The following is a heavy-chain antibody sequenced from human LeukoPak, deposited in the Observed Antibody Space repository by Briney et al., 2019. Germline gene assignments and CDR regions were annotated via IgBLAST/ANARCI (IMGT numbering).Heavy chain of an antibody. V-gene: IGHV4-34*01. Sequence: SETLSLTCAVYGGSFSGYYWSWIRQPPGKGLEWIGEINHSGSTNYNPSLKSRVTISVDTSKNQFSLKLSSVTAADTAVYYCAREDSRSGYAHGDHWGQGTLVTVSS. CDR2: INHSGST. CDR3: AREDSRSGYAHGDH. CDR1: GGSFSGYY. D-gene: IGHD5-12*01. J-gene: IGHJ4*02.